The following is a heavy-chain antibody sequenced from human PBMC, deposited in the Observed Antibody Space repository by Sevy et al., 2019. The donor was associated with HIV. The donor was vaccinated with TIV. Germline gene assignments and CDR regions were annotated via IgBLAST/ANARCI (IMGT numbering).Heavy chain of an antibody. CDR1: GFTFSTYG. CDR2: LSYDGREK. D-gene: IGHD2-15*01. CDR3: AKVGPHCSGGTCYHPLFDY. V-gene: IGHV3-30*18. J-gene: IGHJ4*02. Sequence: GESLKISCAASGFTFSTYGMHWVRQAPGKGLEWVAVLSYDGREKYYGNSVKGRFTISRDNSKNTLYLQMNSLRDEDTAVYYCAKVGPHCSGGTCYHPLFDYCGQGTLVTVSS.